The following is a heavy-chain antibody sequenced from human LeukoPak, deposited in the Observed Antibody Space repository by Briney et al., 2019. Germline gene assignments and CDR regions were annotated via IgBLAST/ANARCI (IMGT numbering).Heavy chain of an antibody. J-gene: IGHJ4*02. CDR3: VRYCSGGSCYSSFDY. Sequence: GGSLRLSCAASGFTFSSYWMHWVRQAPGKGLVWVSRINSDGSSTSYADSVKGRFTISRDNAKNTLYLQMNSLRAEDTAVYYCVRYCSGGSCYSSFDYWGQGTLVTVSS. V-gene: IGHV3-74*01. D-gene: IGHD2-15*01. CDR1: GFTFSSYW. CDR2: INSDGSST.